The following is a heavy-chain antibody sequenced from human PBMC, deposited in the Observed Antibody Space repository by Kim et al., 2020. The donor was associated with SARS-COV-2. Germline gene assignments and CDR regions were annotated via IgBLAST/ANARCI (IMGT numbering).Heavy chain of an antibody. CDR2: T. J-gene: IGHJ4*02. CDR3: ATGRTKYYFDY. V-gene: IGHV4-59*01. Sequence: TNYNPALKSRVTISVDTSKNQFSLKLSSVTAADTAVYYCATGRTKYYFDYWGQGTLVTVSS.